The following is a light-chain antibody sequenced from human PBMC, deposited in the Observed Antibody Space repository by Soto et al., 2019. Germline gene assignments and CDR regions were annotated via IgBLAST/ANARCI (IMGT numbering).Light chain of an antibody. CDR2: ATS. J-gene: IGKJ1*01. CDR3: QQYGSSSWT. CDR1: QSVSSN. Sequence: EIVMTQSPATLSVSPGERASLSCRASQSVSSNLAWYRQKPGQTPRLLIYATSTRATGIPARFSGSGSGTDFTLTISRLEPEDFAVYYCQQYGSSSWTFGQGTKVDIK. V-gene: IGKV3-15*01.